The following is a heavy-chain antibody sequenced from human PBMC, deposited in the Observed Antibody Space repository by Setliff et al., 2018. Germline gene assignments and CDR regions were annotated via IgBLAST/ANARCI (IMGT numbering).Heavy chain of an antibody. CDR3: ARRRYYDSSGYYYFDY. V-gene: IGHV5-51*01. Sequence: GESLKISCKSSGYTFTNYWIGWVRQMPGKGLEWMGIIYPGDSDTRYSPSFQGQVTISADKSISNAYLQWSSLKASDTAMYYCARRRYYDSSGYYYFDYWGQGTLVTAPQ. CDR1: GYTFTNYW. D-gene: IGHD3-22*01. CDR2: IYPGDSDT. J-gene: IGHJ4*02.